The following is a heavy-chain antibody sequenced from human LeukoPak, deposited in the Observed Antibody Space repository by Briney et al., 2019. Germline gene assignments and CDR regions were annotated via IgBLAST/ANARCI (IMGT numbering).Heavy chain of an antibody. V-gene: IGHV4-59*08. D-gene: IGHD3-22*01. CDR1: GGSISSYY. J-gene: IGHJ4*02. CDR3: ASRYHYDSSGYFVH. CDR2: IYYSGST. Sequence: SETLSLTCTVSGGSISSYYWSWIRQPPGKGLEWIGYIYYSGSTNYNPSLKSRVTISVDTSKNQFSLKLSSVTAADTAVYYCASRYHYDSSGYFVHWGQGTLVTVSS.